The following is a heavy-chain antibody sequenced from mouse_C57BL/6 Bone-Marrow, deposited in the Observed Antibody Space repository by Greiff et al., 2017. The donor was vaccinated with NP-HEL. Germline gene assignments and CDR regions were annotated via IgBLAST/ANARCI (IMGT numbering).Heavy chain of an antibody. J-gene: IGHJ2*01. V-gene: IGHV1-64*01. Sequence: QVQLQQPGAELVKPGASVKLSCKASGYTFTSYWMHWVKQRPGQGLEWIGMIHPNSGSTNYNEKFKSKATLTEDKSSRTAYMQLSMLTSENSTVYYCARSDYYATYYFDYWGQGTTLTVSS. CDR1: GYTFTSYW. CDR3: ARSDYYATYYFDY. CDR2: IHPNSGST. D-gene: IGHD1-1*01.